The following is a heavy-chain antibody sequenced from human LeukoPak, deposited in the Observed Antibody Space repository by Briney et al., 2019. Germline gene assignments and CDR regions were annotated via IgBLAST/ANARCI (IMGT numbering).Heavy chain of an antibody. D-gene: IGHD3-9*01. CDR1: GYTFTGYY. V-gene: IGHV1-2*02. CDR3: ARSAPYYDILTGYYAIYFDY. CDR2: INPNSCGT. Sequence: ASVKVSCKASGYTFTGYYMHWVRQAPGQGLEWMGWINPNSCGTNYAQKFQGRVTMTRDTSISTAYMELSRLRSDDTAVYYCARSAPYYDILTGYYAIYFDYWGQGTLVTVSS. J-gene: IGHJ4*02.